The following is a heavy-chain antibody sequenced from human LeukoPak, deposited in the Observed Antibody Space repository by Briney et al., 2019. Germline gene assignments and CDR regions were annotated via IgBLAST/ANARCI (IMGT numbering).Heavy chain of an antibody. D-gene: IGHD6-19*01. CDR3: AKSDSSGLFFDL. V-gene: IGHV4-34*01. CDR2: INHSGST. Sequence: SETLSLTCTVSGGSISSYYWSWIRQPPGKGLEWIGEINHSGSTNYNPSLKSRVTISVDTSKNQFSLKLSSVSAADTAVYYCAKSDSSGLFFDLWGQGTLVTVSS. CDR1: GGSISSYY. J-gene: IGHJ4*02.